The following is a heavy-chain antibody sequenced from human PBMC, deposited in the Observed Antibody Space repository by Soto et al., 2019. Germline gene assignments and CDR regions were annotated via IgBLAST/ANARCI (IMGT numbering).Heavy chain of an antibody. CDR1: GFSLSSTRVA. V-gene: IGHV2-5*02. J-gene: IGHJ4*02. D-gene: IGHD6-19*01. CDR3: AHSVVAGLGYYFDY. CDR2: IYCDDDK. Sequence: QITLKESCPTLVKPTQTLTLTCTFSGFSLSSTRVAVGWIRQPPGKALEWLALIYCDDDKRYSPFLKSRLTNTKDTSKNQVVLTMTNMDPLDTATYYCAHSVVAGLGYYFDYWGQVTLVTVSS.